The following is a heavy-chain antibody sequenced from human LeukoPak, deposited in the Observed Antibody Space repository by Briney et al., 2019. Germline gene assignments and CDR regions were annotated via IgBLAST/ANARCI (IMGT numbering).Heavy chain of an antibody. CDR1: GFTFSSYS. V-gene: IGHV3-21*05. D-gene: IGHD3-10*02. CDR3: ARGTMFPYYFDY. Sequence: GGSLRLSCAASGFTFSSYSMNWVRQAPGKGLEWVSYISSSSSYIYYADSVKGRFTISRDNAKNSLYLQMNSLRAEDTAVYYCARGTMFPYYFDYWGQGTLVTVSS. CDR2: ISSSSSYI. J-gene: IGHJ4*02.